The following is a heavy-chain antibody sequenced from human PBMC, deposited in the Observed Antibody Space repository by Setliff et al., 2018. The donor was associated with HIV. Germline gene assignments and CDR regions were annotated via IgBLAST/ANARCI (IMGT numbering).Heavy chain of an antibody. CDR1: GVSISSGPYY. V-gene: IGHV4-39*01. J-gene: IGHJ4*02. CDR2: VHYSGSA. D-gene: IGHD3-10*01. CDR3: ARLLGGMVPNS. Sequence: SETLSLTCAVSGVSISSGPYYWGWIRQPPGKGLAWIGSVHYSGSAYHNPSLNSRATTSIDTPKNQFSLKLHSVTAADTAVYYCARLLGGMVPNSWGQGTLVTVSS.